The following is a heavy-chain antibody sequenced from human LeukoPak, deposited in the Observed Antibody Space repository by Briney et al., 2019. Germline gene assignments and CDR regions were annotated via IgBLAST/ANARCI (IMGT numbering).Heavy chain of an antibody. CDR3: ARVPISTTARGYFDY. D-gene: IGHD4-17*01. CDR2: IYYSGST. V-gene: IGHV4-61*01. J-gene: IGHJ4*02. Sequence: KASETLSLTCTVSGGSVSSGSYYWSWIRQPPGKGLEWIGYIYYSGSTTYNPSLKSRVTISVDTSKNKFSLKLSSVTAADTAVYYCARVPISTTARGYFDYWGQGTLVIVSS. CDR1: GGSVSSGSYY.